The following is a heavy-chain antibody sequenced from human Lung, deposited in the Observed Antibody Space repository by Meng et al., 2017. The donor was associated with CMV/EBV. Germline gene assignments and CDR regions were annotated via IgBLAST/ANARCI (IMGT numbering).Heavy chain of an antibody. V-gene: IGHV1-24*01. D-gene: IGHD2-2*01. J-gene: IGHJ6*02. Sequence: ASXXVSXKVSAYTLRDLSRYCVRHAPGKGLEWMGGFDPEDGETIYDQNCKSRLTMTEDTRTETAYMEVRSLTVEDTDVYYCATNSRTREWVYGMDVWGQGTXVTVSS. CDR1: AYTLRDLS. CDR3: ATNSRTREWVYGMDV. CDR2: FDPEDGET.